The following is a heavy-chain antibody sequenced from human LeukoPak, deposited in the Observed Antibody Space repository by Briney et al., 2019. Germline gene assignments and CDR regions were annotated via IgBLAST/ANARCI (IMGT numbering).Heavy chain of an antibody. CDR1: GGSISSGSYY. CDR2: IYTSGST. D-gene: IGHD3-3*02. CDR3: ARSPFPDV. V-gene: IGHV4-61*02. J-gene: IGHJ6*04. Sequence: SETLSLTCTVSGGSISSGSYYWSWIRQPAGKGLEWIGRIYTSGSTNYNPSLKSRVTISVDTSKNQFSLKLSSVTAADTAVYYCARSPFPDVWGKGTTVTVSS.